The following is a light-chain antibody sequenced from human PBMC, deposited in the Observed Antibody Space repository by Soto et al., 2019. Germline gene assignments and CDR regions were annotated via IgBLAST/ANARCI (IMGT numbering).Light chain of an antibody. J-gene: IGLJ1*01. CDR1: SDIGNYNL. CDR2: EVT. CDR3: ASYAGSRTYV. V-gene: IGLV2-23*02. Sequence: QAVVTQPASVSGSPGQSVTISCSGSDIGNYNLVSWYQHLPGRAPKLLIFEVTMRPSGISDRFSGSKSASTASLTISGRQDEDEGDYYCASYAGSRTYVFGSGTKLTVL.